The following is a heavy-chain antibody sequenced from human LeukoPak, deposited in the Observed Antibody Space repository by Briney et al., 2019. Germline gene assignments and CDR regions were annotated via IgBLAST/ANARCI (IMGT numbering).Heavy chain of an antibody. V-gene: IGHV4-59*01. CDR2: ICYSGST. CDR1: GGSISSYY. Sequence: SETLSLTCTVSGGSISSYYWSWIRQPPGKGLEWNGYICYSGSTNYNPSLKSRVTISVDTSKNQFSLKLSSVTAADTAVYYCARGPTVIYYYYGMDVWGQGTTVTVSS. D-gene: IGHD4-11*01. CDR3: ARGPTVIYYYYGMDV. J-gene: IGHJ6*02.